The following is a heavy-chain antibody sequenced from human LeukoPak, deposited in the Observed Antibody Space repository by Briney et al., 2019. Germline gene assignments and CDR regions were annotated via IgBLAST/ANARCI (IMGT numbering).Heavy chain of an antibody. CDR2: FDPEAGET. D-gene: IGHD3-22*01. CDR1: GYTLTELS. J-gene: IGHJ4*02. CDR3: ATDRDYYDSRTHRNYFDY. Sequence: ASVKVSCKVSGYTLTELSMHWVRQAPGKGLEWMGGFDPEAGETIYAQKFQGRVTMTEDTSTDTAYLELSSLRSEDTAVYYCATDRDYYDSRTHRNYFDYWGQGTLVTVSS. V-gene: IGHV1-24*01.